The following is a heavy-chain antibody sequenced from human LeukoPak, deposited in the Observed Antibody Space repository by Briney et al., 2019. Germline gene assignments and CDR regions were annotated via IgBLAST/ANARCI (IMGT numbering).Heavy chain of an antibody. J-gene: IGHJ4*02. Sequence: SQTLSLTCTVSGGSISSGSYYWSWIRQPAGKGLEWIGRIYTSGSTNYNPSLKSRVTISVDTSKNQFSPKLSSVTAADTAVYYCARDRTKLGITYYFDYWGQGTLVTVSS. CDR2: IYTSGST. CDR3: ARDRTKLGITYYFDY. D-gene: IGHD7-27*01. CDR1: GGSISSGSYY. V-gene: IGHV4-61*02.